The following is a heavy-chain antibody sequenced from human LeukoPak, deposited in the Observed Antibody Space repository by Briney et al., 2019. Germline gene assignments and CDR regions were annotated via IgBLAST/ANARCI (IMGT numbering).Heavy chain of an antibody. V-gene: IGHV3-9*01. J-gene: IGHJ4*02. CDR2: ISWNSGSI. Sequence: GGSLRLSCAASGFTFDDYAMHWVRQAPGKGLEWVSGISWNSGSIGYADSVKGRFTISRDNAKNSLYLQMNSLRAEDTAVYYCARATHRLVWIQKGVDYWGQGTLVTVSS. CDR3: ARATHRLVWIQKGVDY. D-gene: IGHD5-18*01. CDR1: GFTFDDYA.